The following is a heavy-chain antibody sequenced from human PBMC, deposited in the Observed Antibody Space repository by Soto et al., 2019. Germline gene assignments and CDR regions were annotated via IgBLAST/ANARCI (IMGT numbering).Heavy chain of an antibody. J-gene: IGHJ5*02. D-gene: IGHD3-22*01. CDR2: IKSKTDGGTR. V-gene: IGHV3-15*01. Sequence: EVQLVESGGGLVKPGGSLRLSCAASGFIFSDAWMSWVRQAPGKGLEWVGRIKSKTDGGTRNYAAPVKDRFTISRDDSRNMLYLQMNSLKTEDTAVYYCVTGRDRSGKDHFDPWGQGTLVTVSS. CDR1: GFIFSDAW. CDR3: VTGRDRSGKDHFDP.